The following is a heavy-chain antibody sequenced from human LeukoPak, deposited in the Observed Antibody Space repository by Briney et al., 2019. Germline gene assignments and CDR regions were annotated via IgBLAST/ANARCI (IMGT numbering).Heavy chain of an antibody. J-gene: IGHJ4*02. V-gene: IGHV1-69*13. CDR2: LIPIFGTA. D-gene: IGHD2-2*01. CDR3: ARRGYCSSTSCYVFDY. Sequence: SVKVSCKASGGDFISYAIRWVRQATGQGIGWMGGLIPIFGTAIYAQKFQGRVTLTADESTSTAYMELSSLRSEDTAVYYCARRGYCSSTSCYVFDYWGQGTLVTVSS. CDR1: GGDFISYA.